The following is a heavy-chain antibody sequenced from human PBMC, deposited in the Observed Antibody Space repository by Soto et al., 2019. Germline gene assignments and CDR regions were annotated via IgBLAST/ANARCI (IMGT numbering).Heavy chain of an antibody. CDR2: LYDVDGS. J-gene: IGHJ3*01. CDR1: GLTISGKKY. V-gene: IGHV3-53*01. Sequence: DVQLVESGGGLNQPGESLRLSCAAFGLTISGKKYVAWVRQAPGKGLEWVSALYDVDGSFYADSVKGRFTTSSDSSKTTVYLQINDLRPDDTAVYYCATWHEREHAYHVWGQGTTVTVSS. CDR3: ATWHEREHAYHV. D-gene: IGHD1-1*01.